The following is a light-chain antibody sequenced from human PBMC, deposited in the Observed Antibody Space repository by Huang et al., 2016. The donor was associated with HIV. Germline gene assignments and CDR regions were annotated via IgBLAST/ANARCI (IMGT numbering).Light chain of an antibody. V-gene: IGKV3-15*01. J-gene: IGKJ2*01. Sequence: EIVMTQSPATLSVSPGESATLSCRASQSVSSNVAWYRQRPGLPPRLLIYGASTRATGIPARFSGSGSGTEFTLTISSLQSEDFAVYYCQQYNNWPPYTFGQGTKLEIK. CDR2: GAS. CDR1: QSVSSN. CDR3: QQYNNWPPYT.